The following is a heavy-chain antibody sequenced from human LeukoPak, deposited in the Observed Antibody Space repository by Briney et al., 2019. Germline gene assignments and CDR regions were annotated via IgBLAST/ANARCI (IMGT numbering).Heavy chain of an antibody. CDR1: GASINGYY. CDR3: ARSKSGTYSWFDP. V-gene: IGHV4-59*08. CDR2: IYYSGST. D-gene: IGHD1-26*01. Sequence: PSETLSLTCTVSGASINGYYWTWIRQPPGKGLEWAGYIYYSGSTNYSPSLKGRVTISVATSKNQFSLNLSSVTAADTAVYYCARSKSGTYSWFDPWGQGTLVTVSS. J-gene: IGHJ5*02.